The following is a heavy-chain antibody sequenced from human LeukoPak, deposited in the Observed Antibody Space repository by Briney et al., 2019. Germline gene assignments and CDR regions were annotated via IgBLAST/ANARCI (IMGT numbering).Heavy chain of an antibody. CDR3: ATLGSNWSGFDY. V-gene: IGHV3-73*01. Sequence: PGGSLRLSCAASEFAFSGSAIHWVRQASGKGLEWVGRIRSKADNYATAYAASVKGRFTISRDESNNTAYLQLNSLKTEDTAVYYCATLGSNWSGFDYWGQGTLVSVSS. CDR2: IRSKADNYAT. CDR1: EFAFSGSA. J-gene: IGHJ4*02. D-gene: IGHD6-13*01.